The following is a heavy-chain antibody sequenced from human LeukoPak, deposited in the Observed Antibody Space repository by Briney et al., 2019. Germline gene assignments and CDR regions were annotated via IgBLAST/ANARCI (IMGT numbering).Heavy chain of an antibody. Sequence: GGSLRLSCAASGFTFSSYSMNWVRQAPGKGLEWVSYISSGSSTIYYADSVKGRFTISRDNAKNSLYLQMNSLRAEDTAVYYCARLSGSWPHWGQGTLVTVSS. CDR3: ARLSGSWPH. V-gene: IGHV3-48*04. D-gene: IGHD6-13*01. CDR1: GFTFSSYS. CDR2: ISSGSSTI. J-gene: IGHJ4*02.